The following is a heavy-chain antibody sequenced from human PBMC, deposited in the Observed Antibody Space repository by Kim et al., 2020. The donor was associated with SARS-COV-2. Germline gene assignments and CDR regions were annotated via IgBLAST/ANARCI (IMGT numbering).Heavy chain of an antibody. CDR1: GFTVSSYW. D-gene: IGHD3-10*01. CDR3: GRGIGNFGVFDS. J-gene: IGHJ4*02. CDR2: IERNGIRT. V-gene: IGHV3-74*01. Sequence: GGSRRLSCVAYGFTVSSYWMHWVRQAPGKGLVWVACIERNGIRTYYADSVKGRFTISRDNAKNTLYLQMNSLRVEDTAVYFCGRGIGNFGVFDSWGKGTL.